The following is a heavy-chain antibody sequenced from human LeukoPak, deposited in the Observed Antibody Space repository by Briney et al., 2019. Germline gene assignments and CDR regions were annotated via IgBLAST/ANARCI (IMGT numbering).Heavy chain of an antibody. CDR3: VKDRSGSWAFDY. V-gene: IGHV3-30-3*01. CDR2: ISDDGSNK. D-gene: IGHD1-26*01. J-gene: IGHJ4*02. CDR1: GFTFSSHA. Sequence: GGSLRLSCAACGFTFSSHAMHWVRQGPGKGLEWLAVISDDGSNKYYADSVKGRFTISRDNSKNTLYLQMNTLRAEDTAVYYCVKDRSGSWAFDYWGQGTLVTVSS.